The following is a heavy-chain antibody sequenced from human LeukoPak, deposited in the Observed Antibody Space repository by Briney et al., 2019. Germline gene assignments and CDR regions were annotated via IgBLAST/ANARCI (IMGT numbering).Heavy chain of an antibody. V-gene: IGHV3-23*01. D-gene: IGHD1-26*01. J-gene: IGHJ4*02. CDR3: ARAGSIRFDY. CDR1: GFTLSSYE. Sequence: GGSLRLSCTASGFTLSSYEMSWIRQAPGKGLEWVSSIDYSGGSTHYADSVMGRFTISRDNSKNTLYLQMNSLRAEDTAVYYCARAGSIRFDYWGQGTLVTVSS. CDR2: IDYSGGST.